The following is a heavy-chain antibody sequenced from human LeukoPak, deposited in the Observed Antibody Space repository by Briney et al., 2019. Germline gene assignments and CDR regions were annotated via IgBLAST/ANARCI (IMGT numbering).Heavy chain of an antibody. D-gene: IGHD2-15*01. CDR1: GYIFIWYF. Sequence: GSVKVSCMASGYIFIWYFMHGVGQAPGQGGEWVGWINSNSGGTNYARKLRGRVTMNRETSISAAYMELSRLRADDRRVYYCARECSGGICYDYGGQGTLVTVPS. CDR2: INSNSGGT. V-gene: IGHV1-2*02. J-gene: IGHJ4*02. CDR3: ARECSGGICYDY.